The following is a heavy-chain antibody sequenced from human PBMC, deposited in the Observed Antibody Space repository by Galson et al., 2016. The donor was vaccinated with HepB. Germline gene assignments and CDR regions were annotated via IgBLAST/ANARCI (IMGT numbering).Heavy chain of an antibody. D-gene: IGHD3-9*01. CDR3: AREGGFDWFIDY. CDR2: ISFDVNNK. V-gene: IGHV3-30-3*01. Sequence: SLRLSCAASGLNFNNYVMHWVRQAPGKGLEWVALISFDVNNKYYADFVKGRFTISRDNAENSLYLQMNSLRDEDTAVYYCAREGGFDWFIDYWGQGTLVTVSS. CDR1: GLNFNNYV. J-gene: IGHJ4*02.